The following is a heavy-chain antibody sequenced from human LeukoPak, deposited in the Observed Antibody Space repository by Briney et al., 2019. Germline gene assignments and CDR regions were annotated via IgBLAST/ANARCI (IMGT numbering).Heavy chain of an antibody. CDR1: GFTFSSYA. CDR3: AKDPGGYSSGWYTGSYFDY. CDR2: ISGSGSST. Sequence: GGSLRLSCAASGFTFSSYAMSWVRQAPGKGLEWVSAISGSGSSTYYADSVQGRFTISRDNSKNTLYLQMNSLRAEDTAVYYCAKDPGGYSSGWYTGSYFDYWGQGTLVTVSS. V-gene: IGHV3-23*01. J-gene: IGHJ4*02. D-gene: IGHD6-19*01.